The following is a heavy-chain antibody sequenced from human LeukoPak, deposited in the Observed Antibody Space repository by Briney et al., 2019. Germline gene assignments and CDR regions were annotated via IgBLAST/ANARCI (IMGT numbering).Heavy chain of an antibody. Sequence: ASVKVSCKASGYSFTGYYLHWVRQAPGQGLEWMGWTNSNSGDTKYAQKFQGRVTMTRDTSISTAYMELSSLISDDMAVYYCARDQGDYYCTSTSCSGGAFDFWGQGTLVTVSS. V-gene: IGHV1-2*02. CDR3: ARDQGDYYCTSTSCSGGAFDF. J-gene: IGHJ3*01. D-gene: IGHD2-2*01. CDR2: TNSNSGDT. CDR1: GYSFTGYY.